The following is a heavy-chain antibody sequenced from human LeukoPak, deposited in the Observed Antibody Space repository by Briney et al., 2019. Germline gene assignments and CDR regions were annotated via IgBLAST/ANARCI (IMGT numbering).Heavy chain of an antibody. Sequence: GGSLRLSCAASGFTFSSYAMSWVRQAPGKGLEWVSAISGSGGSTYYADSVKGRFTISRDNAKNSLYLQMNSLRAEDTAVYYCARATMVRRGVYYYYMDVWGKGTTVTVSS. CDR1: GFTFSSYA. CDR3: ARATMVRRGVYYYYMDV. V-gene: IGHV3-23*01. CDR2: ISGSGGST. D-gene: IGHD3-10*01. J-gene: IGHJ6*03.